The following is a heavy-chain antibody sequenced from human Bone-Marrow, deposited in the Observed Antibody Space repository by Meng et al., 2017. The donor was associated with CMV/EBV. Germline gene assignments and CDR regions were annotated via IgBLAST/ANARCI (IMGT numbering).Heavy chain of an antibody. J-gene: IGHJ6*02. D-gene: IGHD2-2*01. Sequence: ASVKVSCKASGYTFTGYYMDWVRQAPGQGLEWMGWINPNSGGTNYAQKFQGRVTMTRDTSISTAYMELSRLRSDDTAVYYCAREPFNCSSTSCYGTYYYYYGMDVWGQGTTVTVSS. CDR1: GYTFTGYY. CDR3: AREPFNCSSTSCYGTYYYYYGMDV. V-gene: IGHV1-2*02. CDR2: INPNSGGT.